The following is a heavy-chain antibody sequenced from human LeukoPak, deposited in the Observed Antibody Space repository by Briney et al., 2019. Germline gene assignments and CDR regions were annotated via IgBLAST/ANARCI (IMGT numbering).Heavy chain of an antibody. CDR2: IYYTGST. CDR3: ARTYSLFWFDP. J-gene: IGHJ5*02. V-gene: IGHV4-39*01. Sequence: SETLSLTCTVSGGSITSRSYYWGWIRQPPGKGLELIGNIYYTGSTYYNPSLKSRVTISVDTSKNQFSLKLSSVTAADTAVYYCARTYSLFWFDPWGQGTLVIVSS. D-gene: IGHD6-13*01. CDR1: GGSITSRSYY.